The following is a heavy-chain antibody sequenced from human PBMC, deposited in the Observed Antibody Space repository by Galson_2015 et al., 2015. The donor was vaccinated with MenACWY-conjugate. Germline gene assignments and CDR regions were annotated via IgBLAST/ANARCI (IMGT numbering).Heavy chain of an antibody. CDR3: ARHPPGGRGMDV. Sequence: QSGAEVKKPGESLKISCTGSGYSFTHYWMGWERQMPGRGLEWMGHIDPHNSNTSYSPSFKGQVPTSADESISTAFLQWSSLKASDTAMYYCARHPPGGRGMDVWGRGTTVTVSS. D-gene: IGHD1-26*01. CDR2: IDPHNSNT. V-gene: IGHV5-51*01. J-gene: IGHJ6*02. CDR1: GYSFTHYW.